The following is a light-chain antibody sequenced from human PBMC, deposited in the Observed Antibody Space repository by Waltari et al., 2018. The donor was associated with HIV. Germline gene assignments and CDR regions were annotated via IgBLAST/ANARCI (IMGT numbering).Light chain of an antibody. Sequence: SALTQPTSVSAFPGPSITISCHGNGRAVGNYDLFSWYQQHPGKVPKLIIYEVGRRPSGVSYRFSGSKSGNTASLTISGLQADDEADYYCSSYLDSATVLFGGGTKLTVL. CDR2: EVG. V-gene: IGLV2-23*02. CDR3: SSYLDSATVL. CDR1: GRAVGNYDL. J-gene: IGLJ2*01.